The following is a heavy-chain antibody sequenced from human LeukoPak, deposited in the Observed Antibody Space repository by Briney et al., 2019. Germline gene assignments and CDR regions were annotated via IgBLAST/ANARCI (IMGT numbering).Heavy chain of an antibody. CDR1: GYTFTSYG. J-gene: IGHJ4*02. Sequence: ASVKVSCKASGYTFTSYGISWVRQAPGQGLEWMGWISAYNGNTNYAQKLQGRVTMTTDTSTSTAYMELRSLRSNDTAVYYCARVPVAIAVAGIDYWGQGTLVTVSS. V-gene: IGHV1-18*04. CDR3: ARVPVAIAVAGIDY. CDR2: ISAYNGNT. D-gene: IGHD6-19*01.